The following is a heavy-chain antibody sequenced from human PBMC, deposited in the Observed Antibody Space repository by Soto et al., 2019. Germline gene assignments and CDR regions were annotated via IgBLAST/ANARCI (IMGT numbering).Heavy chain of an antibody. J-gene: IGHJ3*02. CDR1: GFTFSSYG. Sequence: QVQLVESGGGVVQPGRSPRLSCAASGFTFSSYGMHWVRQAPGKGLEWVAVISYDGSNKYYADSVKGRFTISRDNSKNTLYLQMNSLRAEDTAVYYCAKDQTTTAGAFDIWGHGTMVTVSS. CDR3: AKDQTTTAGAFDI. D-gene: IGHD1-7*01. CDR2: ISYDGSNK. V-gene: IGHV3-30*18.